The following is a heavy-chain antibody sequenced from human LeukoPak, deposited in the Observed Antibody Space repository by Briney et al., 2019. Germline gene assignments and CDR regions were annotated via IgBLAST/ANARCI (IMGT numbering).Heavy chain of an antibody. Sequence: PGGSLRLSCAVSGFTFSSYWMHWVRQAPGKGLVWVSRISSDGSGTSHADSVKGRFTISRDNAKNTLYLQMNSLRAEDTGVYYCARANHPTYYDSSGYYQDYWGQGTLVTVSS. CDR3: ARANHPTYYDSSGYYQDY. D-gene: IGHD3-22*01. J-gene: IGHJ4*02. V-gene: IGHV3-74*01. CDR1: GFTFSSYW. CDR2: ISSDGSGT.